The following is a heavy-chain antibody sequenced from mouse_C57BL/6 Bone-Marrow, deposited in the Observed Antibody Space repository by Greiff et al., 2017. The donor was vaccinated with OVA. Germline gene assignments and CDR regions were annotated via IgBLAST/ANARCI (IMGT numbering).Heavy chain of an antibody. CDR1: GIDFSRYW. CDR3: ARQDYYSNYYAMDY. J-gene: IGHJ4*01. Sequence: EVKLLESGGGLVQPGGSLKLSCAASGIDFSRYWMSWVRRAPGKGLEWIGEINPDSSTINYAPSLKDKFIISRDNAKNTLYLQMSKVRSEDTALYYCARQDYYSNYYAMDYWGQGTSVTVSS. CDR2: INPDSSTI. D-gene: IGHD2-5*01. V-gene: IGHV4-1*01.